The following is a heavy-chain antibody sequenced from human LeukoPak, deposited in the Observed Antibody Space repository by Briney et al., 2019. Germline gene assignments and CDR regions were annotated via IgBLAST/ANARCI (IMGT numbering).Heavy chain of an antibody. Sequence: GGSLRLSCAASGFTFSSYGMSWVRQAPGKGLEWVSAISGSGGSTYYADSVKGRFTISRDNSKNTLYLQMNSLRAEDTAVYYCARGRRGGSGSYYFVYYFDYWGQGTLVTVSS. J-gene: IGHJ4*02. CDR3: ARGRRGGSGSYYFVYYFDY. D-gene: IGHD3-10*01. CDR1: GFTFSSYG. CDR2: ISGSGGST. V-gene: IGHV3-23*01.